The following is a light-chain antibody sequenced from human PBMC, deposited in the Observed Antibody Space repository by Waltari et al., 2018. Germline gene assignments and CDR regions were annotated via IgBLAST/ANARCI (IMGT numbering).Light chain of an antibody. CDR2: DAS. Sequence: DIQMTQSPSSVSASVGDRVTLTCRASQGISSRLAWYQQKPGRAPKLLIYDASSLHSGVPSRFSGSASGTDCTLAIRSLQPEDFATYYCQQVNSFPRTFGQGTKVEVK. CDR1: QGISSR. J-gene: IGKJ1*01. V-gene: IGKV1-12*01. CDR3: QQVNSFPRT.